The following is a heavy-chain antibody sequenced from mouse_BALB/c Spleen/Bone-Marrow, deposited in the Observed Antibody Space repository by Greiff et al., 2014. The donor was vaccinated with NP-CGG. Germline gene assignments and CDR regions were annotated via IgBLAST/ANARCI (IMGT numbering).Heavy chain of an antibody. Sequence: VQLQQSGGGLVQPGESLKLSCESNEYEFPSHDMSWVRKTPEKRLELVAAINSDGGSTYYPDTVERRFIISRDNSKKTQYLQMSSLRSEDTAFYYCARHGDYYGSSLFAYWGQGTLVTVSA. J-gene: IGHJ3*01. D-gene: IGHD1-1*01. CDR1: EYEFPSHD. CDR3: ARHGDYYGSSLFAY. V-gene: IGHV5-2*01. CDR2: INSDGGST.